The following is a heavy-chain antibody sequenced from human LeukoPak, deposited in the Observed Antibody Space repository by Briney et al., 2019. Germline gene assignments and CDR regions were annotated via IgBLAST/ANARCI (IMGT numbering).Heavy chain of an antibody. CDR3: AKSRGEQLYFRDSDY. D-gene: IGHD1/OR15-1a*01. J-gene: IGHJ4*02. CDR2: VRYDGSNK. Sequence: GGSLRLSCSASGFTFSRYGMHWVRQAPGKGLQWVAFVRYDGSNKYYADSVKGRFAMSRDNSKNTLYLQMNSLRAEDTAFYYCAKSRGEQLYFRDSDYWGQGTLVTVAS. V-gene: IGHV3-30*02. CDR1: GFTFSRYG.